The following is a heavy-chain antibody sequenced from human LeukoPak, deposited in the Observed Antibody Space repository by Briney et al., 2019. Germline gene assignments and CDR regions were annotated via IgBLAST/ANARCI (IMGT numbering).Heavy chain of an antibody. J-gene: IGHJ4*02. CDR2: IHYSGST. D-gene: IGHD1-1*01. CDR3: ARTGSTGGY. V-gene: IGHV4-61*01. CDR1: GGSVSGGNYY. Sequence: SETLSLTCTVSGGSVSGGNYYCSWIRQSPGKGLEWIGYIHYSGSTVYNPSLKSRVTMSIDTSKNQFSLNLSSATAADTAVYYCARTGSTGGYWGQGTLVTVSS.